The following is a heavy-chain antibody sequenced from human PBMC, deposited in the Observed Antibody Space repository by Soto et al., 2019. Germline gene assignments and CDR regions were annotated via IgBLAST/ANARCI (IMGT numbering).Heavy chain of an antibody. D-gene: IGHD1-26*01. CDR2: ISWNSGSI. Sequence: EVQLVESGGGLVQPGRSLRLSCAASGFTFDDYAMHWVRQAPGKGLEWVSGISWNSGSIGYADSVKGRFTISRDNAENSLYLQMNSLRAEDTALYYCAKDMTAVGGLDYWGQGTLVTVSS. V-gene: IGHV3-9*01. J-gene: IGHJ4*02. CDR1: GFTFDDYA. CDR3: AKDMTAVGGLDY.